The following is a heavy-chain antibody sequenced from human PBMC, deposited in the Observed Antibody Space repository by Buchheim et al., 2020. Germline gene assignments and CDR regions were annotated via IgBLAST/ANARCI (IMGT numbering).Heavy chain of an antibody. D-gene: IGHD3-22*01. CDR2: INHSGSS. CDR3: ARWAAYYDRGRFYYDY. CDR1: GGSFSDYY. V-gene: IGHV4-34*01. J-gene: IGHJ4*02. Sequence: QVQLQQWGTGLLKPSETLSLTCAVYGGSFSDYYWSWIRQPPGKGLEWIGEINHSGSSNYNPSLKSRVTISVDTSKNQFSLKMDSVTAADTAVYYCARWAAYYDRGRFYYDYWGQGTL.